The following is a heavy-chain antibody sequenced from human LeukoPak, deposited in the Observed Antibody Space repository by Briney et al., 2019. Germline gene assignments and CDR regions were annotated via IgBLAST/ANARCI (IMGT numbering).Heavy chain of an antibody. CDR3: ARGLEVGATYY. CDR2: IYYSGST. V-gene: IGHV4-61*08. Sequence: PSQTLSLTCTVSGGSISSGDYYWSWIRQPPGKGLEWIGYIYYSGSTNYNPSLKSRVTISVDTSKNQFSLKLSSVTAADTAVYYCARGLEVGATYYWGQGTLVTVSS. J-gene: IGHJ4*02. CDR1: GGSISSGDYY. D-gene: IGHD1-26*01.